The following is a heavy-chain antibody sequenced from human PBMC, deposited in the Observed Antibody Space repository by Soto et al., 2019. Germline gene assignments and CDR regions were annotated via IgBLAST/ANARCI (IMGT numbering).Heavy chain of an antibody. D-gene: IGHD3-22*01. CDR2: INPSGGAT. CDR1: GHTFTSNY. CDR3: ARDRNVRGYDDSSGDLNWFDS. J-gene: IGHJ5*01. V-gene: IGHV1-46*01. Sequence: ASAKVSCKASGHTFTSNYLHWVRQAPGQGLEWMGIINPSGGATSYEQKSQGRVTMTRYTATSTVYMELSSLRSEDTAVYYCARDRNVRGYDDSSGDLNWFDSWGQGTLVTVSS.